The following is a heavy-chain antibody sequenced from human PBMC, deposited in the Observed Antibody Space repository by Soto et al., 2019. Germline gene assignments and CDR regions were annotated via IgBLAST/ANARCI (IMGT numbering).Heavy chain of an antibody. D-gene: IGHD6-13*01. CDR2: ISYRGTA. CDR3: ARVSATGTRWFGP. V-gene: IGHV4-31*03. CDR1: NGSISSGAYY. Sequence: QVQLQESGPGLVKPSQTLSLTCTVSNGSISSGAYYWGWIRQHPGKGLEWIGYISYRGTAHYTPSLKSRVSLSVDPSKNQFSLKLSSVTAGDTAVYYCARVSATGTRWFGPWGQGTLVTVSS. J-gene: IGHJ5*02.